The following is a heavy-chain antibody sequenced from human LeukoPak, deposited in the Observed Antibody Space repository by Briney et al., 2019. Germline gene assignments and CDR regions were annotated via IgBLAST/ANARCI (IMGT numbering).Heavy chain of an antibody. Sequence: ASVKVSCKASGYTFTSYGISWVRQAPGQGLEWMGWISAHNGNTNYAQKLQGRVTMTTDTSTSTAYMELRSLRSDDTAVYYCARDVWAGGVVGPALGDYWGQGTLVTVSS. V-gene: IGHV1-18*01. CDR2: ISAHNGNT. J-gene: IGHJ4*02. D-gene: IGHD1-26*01. CDR1: GYTFTSYG. CDR3: ARDVWAGGVVGPALGDY.